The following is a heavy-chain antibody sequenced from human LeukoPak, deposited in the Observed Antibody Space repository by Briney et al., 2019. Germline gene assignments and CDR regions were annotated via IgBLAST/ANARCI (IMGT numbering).Heavy chain of an antibody. CDR3: AKDRGVRGVIGFQGMDV. CDR2: ISGSGGST. CDR1: GFTFSNFA. D-gene: IGHD3-10*01. V-gene: IGHV3-23*01. Sequence: GGCLRLSCAASGFTFSNFAMSWVRQAPGKGLEWVSAISGSGGSTYYADSVKGRFTISRDNSKNTLYLQMNSLRAEDTAVYYCAKDRGVRGVIGFQGMDVWGQGTTVTVSS. J-gene: IGHJ6*02.